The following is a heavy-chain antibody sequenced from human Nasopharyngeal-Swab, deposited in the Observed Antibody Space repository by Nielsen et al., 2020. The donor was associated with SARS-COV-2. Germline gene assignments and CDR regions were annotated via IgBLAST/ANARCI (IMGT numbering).Heavy chain of an antibody. CDR2: ISSSGSTI. CDR1: GFTFSSYD. J-gene: IGHJ6*03. CDR3: ARLDIVVVPAAIDINYYYYYYMDV. D-gene: IGHD2-2*01. V-gene: IGHV3-48*03. Sequence: GGSLRLSCAASGFTFSSYDMNWVRQAPGKGLEWVSYISSSGSTIYYADSVKGRFTISRDSAKNSLYLRMNSLRAEDTAVYYCARLDIVVVPAAIDINYYYYYYMDVWGKGTTVTVSS.